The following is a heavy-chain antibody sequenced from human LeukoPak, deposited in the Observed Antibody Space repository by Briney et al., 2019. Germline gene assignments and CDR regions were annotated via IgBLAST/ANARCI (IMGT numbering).Heavy chain of an antibody. CDR1: GFTFSSYA. Sequence: LSGGSLRLSCAASGFTFSSYAMSWVRQAPGKGLEWVSTISGYSTYYADSVKGRFTISRDNSKNTLYLQMNSLRAEDTAVYYCARGSGDYWGQGTLVTVSS. CDR3: ARGSGDY. J-gene: IGHJ4*02. CDR2: ISGYST. V-gene: IGHV3-23*01. D-gene: IGHD3-10*01.